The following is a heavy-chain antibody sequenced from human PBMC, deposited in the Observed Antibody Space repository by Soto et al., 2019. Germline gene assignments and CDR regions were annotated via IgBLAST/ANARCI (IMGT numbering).Heavy chain of an antibody. Sequence: LRLSWAASGFTFSSDCMHWVRQAPGKGLEWVAVISYDGSNKYYADSVKGRFTISRDNSKNTLYLQMNSLRAEDTAVYYCARDSVSAGYDYWGQGTLVTVSS. CDR1: GFTFSSDC. D-gene: IGHD2-15*01. CDR3: ARDSVSAGYDY. V-gene: IGHV3-30*03. CDR2: ISYDGSNK. J-gene: IGHJ4*02.